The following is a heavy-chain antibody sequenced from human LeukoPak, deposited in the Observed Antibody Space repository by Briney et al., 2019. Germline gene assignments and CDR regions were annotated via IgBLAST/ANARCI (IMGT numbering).Heavy chain of an antibody. J-gene: IGHJ4*02. CDR3: AKDLELAAAGTWGSGY. V-gene: IGHV3-23*01. CDR2: ISGSGGST. Sequence: PGGSLRLSCAASGFTFSSHGMNWVRQAPGKGLEWVSAISGSGGSTYYADSVKGRFTISRDNSKNTLYLQMNSLRAEDTAVYYCAKDLELAAAGTWGSGYWGQGTLVTVSS. D-gene: IGHD6-13*01. CDR1: GFTFSSHG.